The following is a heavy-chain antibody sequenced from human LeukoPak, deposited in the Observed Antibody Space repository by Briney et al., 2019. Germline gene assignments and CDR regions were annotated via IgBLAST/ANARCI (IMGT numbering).Heavy chain of an antibody. V-gene: IGHV3-23*01. CDR1: GFTFSSYA. Sequence: GGSLRLSCAASGFTFSSYAMSWVRQAPGKGLEWVSAISDSGGSSYYADSVRGRFTISRDNSKSTLFLQMNSLRADDTAIYYCAKRRGQWLLYFDSWGQGTLVTVSS. CDR3: AKRRGQWLLYFDS. J-gene: IGHJ4*02. CDR2: ISDSGGSS. D-gene: IGHD6-19*01.